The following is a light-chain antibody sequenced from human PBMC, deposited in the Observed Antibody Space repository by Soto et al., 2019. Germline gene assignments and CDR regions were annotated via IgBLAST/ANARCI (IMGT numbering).Light chain of an antibody. V-gene: IGKV1-39*01. J-gene: IGKJ3*01. CDR1: QSISSY. CDR3: QQSYSSPQT. Sequence: DIQMTQSPSSLSASVGDRVTITCRASQSISSYLNWYQQKPGKAPKLLIYAASSLQSGVPSRFSGSGSGTDFTLSISSLQPEYFATYYCQQSYSSPQTFGPGTKVDIK. CDR2: AAS.